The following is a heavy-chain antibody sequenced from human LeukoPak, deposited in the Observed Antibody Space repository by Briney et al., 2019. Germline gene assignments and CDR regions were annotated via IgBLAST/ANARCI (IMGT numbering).Heavy chain of an antibody. CDR1: GFTFDDYA. D-gene: IGHD6-19*01. V-gene: IGHV3-9*03. CDR3: AKTAVAGTFRTYYFDY. J-gene: IGHJ4*02. Sequence: GGSLRLSCAASGFTFDDYAMHWVRQAPGKGLEWVSGISWNSGSIGYADSVKGRFTISRDNAKNSLYLQMNSLRAEDMALYYCAKTAVAGTFRTYYFDYWGQGTLVTVSS. CDR2: ISWNSGSI.